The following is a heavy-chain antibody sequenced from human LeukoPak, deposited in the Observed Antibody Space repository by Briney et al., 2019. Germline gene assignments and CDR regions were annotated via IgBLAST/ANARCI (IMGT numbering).Heavy chain of an antibody. CDR2: IYHSGST. D-gene: IGHD6-19*01. CDR3: ARERGEEYSSGWYKTNFDT. CDR1: GGSISSSNW. Sequence: PSGTLSLTCAVSGGSISSSNWWSWVRQPPGKGLEWIGEIYHSGSTNYNPSLKSRVTISVDKSKNQFSLKLSSVTAADTALYYCARERGEEYSSGWYKTNFDTWGQGTRVTVSS. J-gene: IGHJ5*02. V-gene: IGHV4-4*02.